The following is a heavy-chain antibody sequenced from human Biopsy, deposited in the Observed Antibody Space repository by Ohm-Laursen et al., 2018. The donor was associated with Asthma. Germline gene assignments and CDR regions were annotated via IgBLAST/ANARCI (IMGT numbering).Heavy chain of an antibody. CDR3: VRDGTDDAFDI. V-gene: IGHV3-30*01. J-gene: IGHJ3*02. CDR2: ISKDASTQ. CDR1: GFSFSNFA. D-gene: IGHD1-1*01. Sequence: ALRLSCAASGFSFSNFAIHWVRQAPGKGLEWVGVISKDASTQDYADSVKGRFTMARDNSKNTLDLQMNSLREEDTVVYYCVRDGTDDAFDIWGQGTVVSVSS.